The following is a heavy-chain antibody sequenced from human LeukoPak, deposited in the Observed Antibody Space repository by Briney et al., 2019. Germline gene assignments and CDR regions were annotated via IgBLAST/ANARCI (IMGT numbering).Heavy chain of an antibody. J-gene: IGHJ6*02. D-gene: IGHD2-15*01. V-gene: IGHV4-59*08. CDR3: AAGSLVVAAIQRYYYYGMDV. CDR2: IYSSGST. CDR1: GGSISNYY. Sequence: SETLSLTCTVSGGSISNYYWNWIRQPPGKGLEWIGYIYSSGSTNYNPSLKSRVTISVDTSKNQFSLKLSSVTAADTAVYYCAAGSLVVAAIQRYYYYGMDVWGQGTTVTVSS.